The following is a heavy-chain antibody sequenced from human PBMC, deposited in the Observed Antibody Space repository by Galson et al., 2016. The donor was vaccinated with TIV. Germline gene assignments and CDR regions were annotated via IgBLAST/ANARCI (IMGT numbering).Heavy chain of an antibody. Sequence: SLRLSCAASGFTFSIFAMTWVRQAPGMGLEWVSAISGGGGSTYYAGSVKGRFTISRDNSKNTLFLQMNSLRAEDTAVYYFTKVPSSGFPYYYGLDVWGQGTTVTVSS. CDR1: GFTFSIFA. V-gene: IGHV3-23*01. J-gene: IGHJ6*02. CDR3: TKVPSSGFPYYYGLDV. CDR2: ISGGGGST. D-gene: IGHD3-22*01.